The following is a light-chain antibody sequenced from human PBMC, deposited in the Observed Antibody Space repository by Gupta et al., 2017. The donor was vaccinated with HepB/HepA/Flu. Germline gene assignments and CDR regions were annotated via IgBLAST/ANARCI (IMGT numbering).Light chain of an antibody. CDR1: QDIGSW. V-gene: IGKV1D-16*01. CDR2: AAS. J-gene: IGKJ5*01. Sequence: DVQMTQSPSSLSASLGDRVTITCRASQDIGSWLAWYQQKPEKAPKSLIKAASSLQSGVPSRISGSASGTDFSLSIDMLHPEDFAINYCQQDQSYPNTFGQGTRMEIK. CDR3: QQDQSYPNT.